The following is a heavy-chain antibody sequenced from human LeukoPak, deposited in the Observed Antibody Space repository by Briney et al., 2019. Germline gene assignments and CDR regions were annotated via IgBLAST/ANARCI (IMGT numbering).Heavy chain of an antibody. CDR2: INHSGST. J-gene: IGHJ4*02. V-gene: IGHV4-34*01. D-gene: IGHD3-22*01. CDR1: GFTFSSYA. Sequence: PGGSLRLSCAASGFTFSSYAMSWVRQPPGKGLEWIGEINHSGSTNYNPSLKSRVTISVDTSKNQFSLKLSSVTAADTAVYYCARQPRTYSSGDYWGQGTLVTVSS. CDR3: ARQPRTYSSGDY.